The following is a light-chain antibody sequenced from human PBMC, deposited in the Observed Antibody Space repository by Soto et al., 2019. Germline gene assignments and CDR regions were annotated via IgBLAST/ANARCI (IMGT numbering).Light chain of an antibody. CDR1: QTINTW. J-gene: IGKJ1*01. Sequence: DIQMTQSPSTLFASVGDRVTITCRASQTINTWLAWYQQKPGKAPKLLIYKTSSLQSGVPSRFSGTGSGTEFTLTISSLRPDDFATYYCQFYSGTFGQGTKVAVK. V-gene: IGKV1-5*03. CDR2: KTS. CDR3: QFYSGT.